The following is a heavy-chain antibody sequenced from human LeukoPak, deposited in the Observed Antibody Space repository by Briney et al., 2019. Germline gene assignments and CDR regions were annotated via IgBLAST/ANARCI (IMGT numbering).Heavy chain of an antibody. CDR1: GGTFSSYA. V-gene: IGHV1-69*05. J-gene: IGHJ3*02. CDR3: AREPRLPDAFDI. D-gene: IGHD4-11*01. Sequence: ASVKVSCKASGGTFSSYAISWVRQAPGQGLEWMGGIIPIFGTANYAQKFQGRVTITTDESTSTAYMELSRLRSEDTAVYYCAREPRLPDAFDIWGQGTMVTVSS. CDR2: IIPIFGTA.